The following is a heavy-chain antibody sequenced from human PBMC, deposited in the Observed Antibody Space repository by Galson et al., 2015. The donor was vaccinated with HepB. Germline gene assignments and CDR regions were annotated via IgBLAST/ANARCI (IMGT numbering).Heavy chain of an antibody. CDR2: ISWNSGSI. V-gene: IGHV3-9*01. Sequence: SLRLSCKASGFTFDDYAMHWVRQAPGKGLEWVACISWNSGSIGYVDSVKGRFTISRDNAKNSVYFHMDSLTVEDTAVYYFARRGMPGHNGAFDIWGQGTMVAVSS. CDR1: GFTFDDYA. J-gene: IGHJ3*02. CDR3: ARRGMPGHNGAFDI. D-gene: IGHD3-16*01.